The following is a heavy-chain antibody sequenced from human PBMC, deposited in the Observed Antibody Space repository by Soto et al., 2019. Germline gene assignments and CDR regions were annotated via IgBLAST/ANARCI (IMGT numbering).Heavy chain of an antibody. Sequence: QVQLQESGPGLVKPSETLSLTCAVSGDSISSYYCMWIRQPPGKGLESIGYLYYGRSANYNPSLKGGVPLSVDTSTNQCSLRLSSMTAADTAVYYCALRSMAVVPEYWGQGTLVTVSS. J-gene: IGHJ4*02. CDR2: LYYGRSA. CDR1: GDSISSYY. CDR3: ALRSMAVVPEY. D-gene: IGHD3-22*01. V-gene: IGHV4-59*01.